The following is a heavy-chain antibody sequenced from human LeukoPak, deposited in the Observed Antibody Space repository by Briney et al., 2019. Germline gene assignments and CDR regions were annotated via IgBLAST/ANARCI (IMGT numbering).Heavy chain of an antibody. J-gene: IGHJ3*02. CDR2: ISTSGSTI. V-gene: IGHV3-11*01. Sequence: PGGSLRLSCAASGFTFSDYYMSWIRQAPGKGLEWVSYISTSGSTIYYGDSVKGRFTISRDNAKNPLYLQMNSLRAEDTAVYYCARDRKAMDDAFDIWGQGTVVTVSS. CDR3: ARDRKAMDDAFDI. CDR1: GFTFSDYY.